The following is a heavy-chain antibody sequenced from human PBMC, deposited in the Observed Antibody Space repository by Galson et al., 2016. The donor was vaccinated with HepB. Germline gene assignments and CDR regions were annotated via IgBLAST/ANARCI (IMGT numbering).Heavy chain of an antibody. CDR1: GGSIISNGYY. Sequence: ETLSLTCTVSGGSIISNGYYWGWVRQPPGKGLEWLSHIGSSGSPIYYADSVKGRFTISRDNARDSVWLQMNSLRDDDTAVYYCARGLYYNSFDLWGQGTMVTVSS. V-gene: IGHV3-48*02. CDR2: IGSSGSPI. CDR3: ARGLYYNSFDL. J-gene: IGHJ3*01. D-gene: IGHD3-3*01.